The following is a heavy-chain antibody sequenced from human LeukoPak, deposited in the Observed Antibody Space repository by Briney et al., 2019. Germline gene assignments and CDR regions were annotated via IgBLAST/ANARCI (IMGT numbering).Heavy chain of an antibody. Sequence: ASVKVSCKASGGTFRSYGINWVRQASGQGLEWMGGIIPIFDTTNYAQKFQGRVTITADKSTSIAYMELSSLTSDDTAVYYCARDGRGYSGYDFRYFDYWGQGTLVTVSS. CDR2: IIPIFDTT. CDR3: ARDGRGYSGYDFRYFDY. CDR1: GGTFRSYG. D-gene: IGHD5-12*01. V-gene: IGHV1-69*06. J-gene: IGHJ4*02.